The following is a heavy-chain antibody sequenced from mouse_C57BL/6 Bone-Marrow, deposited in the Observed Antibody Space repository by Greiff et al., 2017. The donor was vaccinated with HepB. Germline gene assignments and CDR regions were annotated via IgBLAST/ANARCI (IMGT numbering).Heavy chain of an antibody. CDR3: AREGYYYGSSPWYFDV. D-gene: IGHD1-1*01. CDR1: GYSITSGYY. V-gene: IGHV3-6*01. J-gene: IGHJ1*03. CDR2: ISYDGSN. Sequence: EVKLQESGPGLVKPSQSLSLTCSVTGYSITSGYYWNWIRQFPGNKLEWMGYISYDGSNNYNPSLKNRISITRDTSKNQFFLKLNSVTTEDTATYYCAREGYYYGSSPWYFDVWGTGTTVTVSS.